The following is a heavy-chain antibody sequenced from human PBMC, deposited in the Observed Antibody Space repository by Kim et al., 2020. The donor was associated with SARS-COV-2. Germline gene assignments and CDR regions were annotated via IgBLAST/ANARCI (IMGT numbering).Heavy chain of an antibody. CDR1: GGSINNYY. D-gene: IGHD1-26*01. V-gene: IGHV4-59*01. CDR2: IHYSGIT. CDR3: ARGLGGYYYYGMDV. Sequence: SETLSLTCTVSGGSINNYYWSWIRQSPGKGLEWIGYIHYSGITSYKTSLKSRVTISVDPSKNQFSLRLSSVTAADTAVYYCARGLGGYYYYGMDVWCQGTTVTVSS. J-gene: IGHJ6*02.